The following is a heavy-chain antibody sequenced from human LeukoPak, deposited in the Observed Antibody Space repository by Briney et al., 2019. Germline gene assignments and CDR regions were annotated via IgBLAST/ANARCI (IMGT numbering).Heavy chain of an antibody. CDR2: ISSGSATI. J-gene: IGHJ4*02. CDR1: GFTVSSNY. D-gene: IGHD1-20*01. V-gene: IGHV3-48*01. Sequence: PGGSLRLSCAASGFTVSSNYMSWVRQAPGKGLEWVSYISSGSATIYYADSVKGRFTISRDNAKNSLYLQMNSLRAEDTAVYYCARDRVNWNDGVDYWGQGTLVTVSS. CDR3: ARDRVNWNDGVDY.